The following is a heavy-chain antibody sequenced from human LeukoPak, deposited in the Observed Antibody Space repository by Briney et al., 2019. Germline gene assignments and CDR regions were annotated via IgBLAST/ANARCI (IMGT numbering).Heavy chain of an antibody. D-gene: IGHD6-19*01. Sequence: SETLSLTCTVSSGSISSYYWSWIRQPPGKGLEWIGHIYYSGNTNYNPSLKSRVTISVDTSKNQFSLKLNSVTAADTAVYYCARQGYSSGSYYFDYWGQGTLVTVSS. CDR3: ARQGYSSGSYYFDY. V-gene: IGHV4-59*01. CDR2: IYYSGNT. CDR1: SGSISSYY. J-gene: IGHJ4*02.